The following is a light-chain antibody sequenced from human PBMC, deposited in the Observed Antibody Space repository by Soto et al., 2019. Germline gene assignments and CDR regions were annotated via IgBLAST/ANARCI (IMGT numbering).Light chain of an antibody. Sequence: EIVMTQSPATLSASPGEIATLSCRATQSVSSNLAWYQQKPCKAPRLLIYSASTRATGIPARFSGSGSGTEFTLTISSLQSEDFAVYYCQQYNNWPLTFGGGTKVEIK. CDR2: SAS. CDR3: QQYNNWPLT. CDR1: QSVSSN. V-gene: IGKV3D-15*01. J-gene: IGKJ4*01.